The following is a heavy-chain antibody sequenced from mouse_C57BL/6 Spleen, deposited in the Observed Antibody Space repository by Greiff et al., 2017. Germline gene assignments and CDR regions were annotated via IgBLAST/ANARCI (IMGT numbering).Heavy chain of an antibody. CDR2: IYPGGGYT. V-gene: IGHV1-63*01. Sequence: QVQLQLSGAELVRPGTSVKMSCKASGYTFTNYWIGWAKQRPGHGLEWIGDIYPGGGYTNYNEKFKGKATLTADKSSSTAYMQFSSLTSEDSAIYYCARTTTVVATDWYFDVWGTGTTVTVSS. CDR1: GYTFTNYW. CDR3: ARTTTVVATDWYFDV. D-gene: IGHD1-1*01. J-gene: IGHJ1*03.